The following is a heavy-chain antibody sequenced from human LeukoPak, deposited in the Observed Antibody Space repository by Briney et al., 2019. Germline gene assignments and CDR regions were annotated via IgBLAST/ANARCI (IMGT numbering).Heavy chain of an antibody. CDR3: AKGSGSYKIFDY. J-gene: IGHJ4*02. V-gene: IGHV3-21*01. CDR2: ISSSSSYI. Sequence: GGSLRLSCAASGFTFSSYSMNWVRQAPGKGLEWVSSISSSSSYIYYADSVKGRFTISRDNAENSLYLQMNSLRAEDTAVYYCAKGSGSYKIFDYWGQGTLVTVSS. D-gene: IGHD1-26*01. CDR1: GFTFSSYS.